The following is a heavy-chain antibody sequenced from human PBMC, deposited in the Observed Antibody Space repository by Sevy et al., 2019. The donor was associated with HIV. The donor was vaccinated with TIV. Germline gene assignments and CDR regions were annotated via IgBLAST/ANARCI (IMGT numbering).Heavy chain of an antibody. V-gene: IGHV4-31*03. CDR2: IYYSGST. D-gene: IGHD3-3*01. CDR1: GGSISSGGYY. J-gene: IGHJ6*02. Sequence: SETLSLTCTVSGGSISSGGYYWSWIRQHPGKGLEWIGYIYYSGSTYYNPSLKSRVTISVDTSKNQFSLKLSSVTAADTAVYYCAEHYDFWSGLGYYGMDVWGQGTTVTVSS. CDR3: AEHYDFWSGLGYYGMDV.